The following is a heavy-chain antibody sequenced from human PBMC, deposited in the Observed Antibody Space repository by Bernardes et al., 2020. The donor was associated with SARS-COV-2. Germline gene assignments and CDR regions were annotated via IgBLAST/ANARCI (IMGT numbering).Heavy chain of an antibody. D-gene: IGHD6-19*01. CDR3: ARIDEVTGRDY. CDR1: GFSVRTKY. J-gene: IGHJ4*02. V-gene: IGHV3-53*01. Sequence: GGSLRLSCAVSGFSVRTKYMTWVRQAPGKGLEWVSIIYVGGSRYHADSVRGRFTISRDNAKNLLYLQMNSLRAEDTAVYYCARIDEVTGRDYWGQGTLVTVSS. CDR2: IYVGGSR.